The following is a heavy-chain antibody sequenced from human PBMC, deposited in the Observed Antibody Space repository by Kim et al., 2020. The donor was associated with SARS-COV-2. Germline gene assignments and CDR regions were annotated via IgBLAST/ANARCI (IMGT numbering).Heavy chain of an antibody. CDR1: GGSFSGYY. V-gene: IGHV4-34*01. J-gene: IGHJ4*02. D-gene: IGHD1-26*01. Sequence: SETLSLTCAVYGGSFSGYYWSWIRQPPGKGLEWIGEINHSGSTNYNPSLKSRVTISVDTSKNQFSLKLSSVTAADTAVYYCARSWVWELRYFDYWGQGTLVTVSS. CDR2: INHSGST. CDR3: ARSWVWELRYFDY.